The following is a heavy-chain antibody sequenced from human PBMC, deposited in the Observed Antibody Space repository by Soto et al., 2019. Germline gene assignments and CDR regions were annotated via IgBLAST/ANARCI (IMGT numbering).Heavy chain of an antibody. V-gene: IGHV3-21*01. J-gene: IGHJ6*03. CDR3: ARDRSSGWYNCMDV. CDR2: ISSSSYI. Sequence: GVSLRLSCAASGFTFRSYSMNWIIKDPGKGLEWVSSISSSSYIYYADSVKGRFTISRDNAKNSLYLQMNSLRAEDTAVYYCARDRSSGWYNCMDVWGKGTTVTVSS. D-gene: IGHD6-19*01. CDR1: GFTFRSYS.